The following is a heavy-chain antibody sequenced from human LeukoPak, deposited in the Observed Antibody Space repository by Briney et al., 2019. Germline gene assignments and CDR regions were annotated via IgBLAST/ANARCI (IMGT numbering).Heavy chain of an antibody. J-gene: IGHJ4*02. CDR3: ASSYGDYGDYYFDY. D-gene: IGHD4-17*01. CDR2: ISSSGST. CDR1: GDSISSGDYY. Sequence: SETLSLTCTVSGDSISSGDYYWSWIRQPAGKGLEWIGRISSSGSTNYNPSLKSRVTISVDTSKNQFSLKLSSVTAADTAVYYCASSYGDYGDYYFDYWGQGTLVTVSS. V-gene: IGHV4-61*02.